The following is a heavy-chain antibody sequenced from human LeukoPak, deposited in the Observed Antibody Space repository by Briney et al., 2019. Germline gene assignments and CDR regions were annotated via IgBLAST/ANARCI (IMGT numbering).Heavy chain of an antibody. V-gene: IGHV4-59*01. CDR3: ARERDSSSWPANWFDP. Sequence: SETLSLTCTVSGGSISSYYWSRIRQPPGKGLEWIGYIYYSGSTNYNPSLKSRVTISVDTSKNQFSLKLSSVTAADTAVYYCARERDSSSWPANWFDPWGQGTLVTVSS. D-gene: IGHD6-13*01. J-gene: IGHJ5*02. CDR1: GGSISSYY. CDR2: IYYSGST.